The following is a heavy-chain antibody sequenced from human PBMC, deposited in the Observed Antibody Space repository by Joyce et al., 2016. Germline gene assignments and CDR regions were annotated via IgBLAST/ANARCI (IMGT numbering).Heavy chain of an antibody. CDR2: ISDDGDTT. V-gene: IGHV3-64D*06. J-gene: IGHJ4*02. Sequence: EVQLVESGGGLVQPGGSLRLSCSASGFIFSNYPMQWVRQAPGEGLQYVSAISDDGDTTYYTDSVQGRFTISRDNSKNMLYLQMSSLRAADTAVYYCVKDFWARATPGSIFEYWGQGTLVTVSS. D-gene: IGHD2/OR15-2a*01. CDR1: GFIFSNYP. CDR3: VKDFWARATPGSIFEY.